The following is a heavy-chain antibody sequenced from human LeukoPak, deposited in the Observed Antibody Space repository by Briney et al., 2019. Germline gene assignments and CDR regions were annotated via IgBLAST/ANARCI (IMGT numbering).Heavy chain of an antibody. CDR3: ARSHSAYSYDY. D-gene: IGHD3-22*01. V-gene: IGHV1-2*02. Sequence: ASVEVSCKASGYTFSAYYMHWVRQAPGQGLEWMGWINANNGGTVYAQKFQGRVTMTRDTSISTAYMELSRLSFDDTAVYYCARSHSAYSYDYWGQGSLVLVSS. J-gene: IGHJ4*02. CDR1: GYTFSAYY. CDR2: INANNGGT.